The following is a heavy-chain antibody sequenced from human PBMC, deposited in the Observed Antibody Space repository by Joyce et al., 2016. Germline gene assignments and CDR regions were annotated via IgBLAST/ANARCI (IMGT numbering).Heavy chain of an antibody. CDR3: AKVAEGSAVYFYYMDV. Sequence: EVQLLESGGGLVQPAGSLRLSCAASGFTFRSDAMSWVRQAPGKGLEWVSGSSGSGGSIYDADSVKGRFTFSRDNSKSTLYLQMNSLRAEDTAVYYCAKVAEGSAVYFYYMDVWGKGTTVTVSS. J-gene: IGHJ6*03. CDR2: SSGSGGSI. D-gene: IGHD6-6*01. CDR1: GFTFRSDA. V-gene: IGHV3-23*01.